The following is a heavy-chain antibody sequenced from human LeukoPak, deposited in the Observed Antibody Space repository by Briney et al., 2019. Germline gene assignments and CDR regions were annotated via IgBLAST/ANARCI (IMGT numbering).Heavy chain of an antibody. CDR2: IIPIFGTA. D-gene: IGHD3-9*01. CDR1: GYTFTSYG. Sequence: GASVKVSCKASGYTFTSYGISWVRQAPGQGLEWMGGIIPIFGTANYAQKFQGRVTITADESTSTAYMELSSLRSEDTAVYYCARGSIRRYFDWSWFDPWGQGTLVTVSS. V-gene: IGHV1-69*13. CDR3: ARGSIRRYFDWSWFDP. J-gene: IGHJ5*02.